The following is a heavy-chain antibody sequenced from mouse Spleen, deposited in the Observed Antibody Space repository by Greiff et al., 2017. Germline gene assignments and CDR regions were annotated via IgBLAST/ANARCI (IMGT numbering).Heavy chain of an antibody. Sequence: EVKLMESGAELVKPGASVKLSCTASGFNIKDTYMHWVKQRPEQGLEWIGRIDPANGNTKYDPKFQGKATITADTSSNTAYLQLSSLTSEDTAVYYCASDWDGAYWGQGTLVTVSA. CDR3: ASDWDGAY. CDR2: IDPANGNT. J-gene: IGHJ3*01. V-gene: IGHV14-3*02. CDR1: GFNIKDTY. D-gene: IGHD4-1*01.